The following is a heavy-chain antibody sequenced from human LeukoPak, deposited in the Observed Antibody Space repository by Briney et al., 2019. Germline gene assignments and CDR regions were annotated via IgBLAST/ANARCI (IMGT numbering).Heavy chain of an antibody. CDR1: GGSISSGGYY. J-gene: IGHJ3*02. Sequence: SQTLSLTCTVSGGSISSGGYYWSWIRQHPGKGLEWIGYIYYSGSTYYNPSLKSRVTISVDTSKNQFSLKLSSVTAAGTAVYYCASAFSENDAFDIWGQGTMVTVSS. V-gene: IGHV4-31*03. CDR2: IYYSGST. CDR3: ASAFSENDAFDI.